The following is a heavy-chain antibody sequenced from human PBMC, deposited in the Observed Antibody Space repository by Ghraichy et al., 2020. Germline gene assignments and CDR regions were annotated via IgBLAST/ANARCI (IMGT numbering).Heavy chain of an antibody. J-gene: IGHJ6*02. D-gene: IGHD1-26*01. CDR1: GGSINTYY. V-gene: IGHV4-59*04. CDR3: ARCPGRGAPQSPYYYYYGMDV. CDR2: IYYSGST. Sequence: SETLSLTCTVSGGSINTYYWSWIRQPPGKGLEWIGYIYYSGSTWYNPSLKSRVTISVDTSKNQFSLKLSSVTAADTAVYYCARCPGRGAPQSPYYYYYGMDVWGQGTTVTVSS.